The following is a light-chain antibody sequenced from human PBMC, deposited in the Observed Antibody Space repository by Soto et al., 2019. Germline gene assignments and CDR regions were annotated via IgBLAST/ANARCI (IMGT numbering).Light chain of an antibody. Sequence: QSALTQPPSASGSPGQSVTISCTGTSSDVGGSNYVSWYQQHPGKAPKLMIYEVTKRPSGVPDRFSGSKSGNTASLTVSGLQAADEADYYCAAWDDSLNGMLFGGGTKLTVL. CDR2: EVT. V-gene: IGLV2-8*01. J-gene: IGLJ2*01. CDR3: AAWDDSLNGML. CDR1: SSDVGGSNY.